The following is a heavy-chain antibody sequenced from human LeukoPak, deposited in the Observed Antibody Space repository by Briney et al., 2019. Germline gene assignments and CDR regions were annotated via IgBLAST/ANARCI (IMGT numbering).Heavy chain of an antibody. V-gene: IGHV4-59*08. CDR1: GGSISSYY. CDR2: IYNSGST. CDR3: ARAEEWYPGAFDI. J-gene: IGHJ3*02. D-gene: IGHD3-3*01. Sequence: SETLSLTCTVSGGSISSYYRSWIRQPPGKGLEWIGYIYNSGSTNYSPSLRSRVTISVDTSKNQFSLKLSSVTAADTAVYYCARAEEWYPGAFDIWGQGTMVTVSS.